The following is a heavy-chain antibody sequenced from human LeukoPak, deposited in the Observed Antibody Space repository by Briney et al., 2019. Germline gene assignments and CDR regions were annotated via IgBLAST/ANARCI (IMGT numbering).Heavy chain of an antibody. J-gene: IGHJ1*01. V-gene: IGHV4-59*03. CDR2: IYYSGST. Sequence: SETLSLTCTVSGGSISSYYWSWIRQPPGKGLEWIGYIYYSGSTNYNPSLKSRVTISVDTSKSQFSLRLTSVTAADTAVYFCAYSTNYQQHWGQGTLVTVSS. CDR1: GGSISSYY. D-gene: IGHD2-8*01. CDR3: AYSTNYQQH.